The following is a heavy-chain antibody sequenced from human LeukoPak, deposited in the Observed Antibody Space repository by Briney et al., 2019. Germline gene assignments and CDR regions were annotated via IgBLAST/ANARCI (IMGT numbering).Heavy chain of an antibody. Sequence: SETLSLTCAVSGGSINSGGFSWSWIRQPPGKGLEWIGYIYHSGSTYYNPSLNSRVTMSLDGSKNHFSLKLTSVTAADTAVYYCARGSAVTTFDFWGQGTLVTVSS. CDR1: GGSINSGGFS. J-gene: IGHJ4*02. CDR3: ARGSAVTTFDF. V-gene: IGHV4-30-2*01. CDR2: IYHSGST. D-gene: IGHD4-17*01.